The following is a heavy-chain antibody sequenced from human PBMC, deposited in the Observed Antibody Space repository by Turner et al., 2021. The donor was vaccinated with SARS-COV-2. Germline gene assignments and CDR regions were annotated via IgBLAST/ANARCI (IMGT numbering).Heavy chain of an antibody. D-gene: IGHD1-26*01. CDR2: ISYDGSNK. CDR3: ARGFSGNYYYFDY. J-gene: IGHJ4*02. CDR1: GFTFSSYA. Sequence: QVQLVEYRGGVVSPGRSLRLSWAASGFTFSSYAMHWVRQAPGKGLEWVAVISYDGSNKYYADSVKGRFTISRDNSKNTLYLQMNSLRAEDTAVYYCARGFSGNYYYFDYWGQGTLVTVSS. V-gene: IGHV3-30-3*01.